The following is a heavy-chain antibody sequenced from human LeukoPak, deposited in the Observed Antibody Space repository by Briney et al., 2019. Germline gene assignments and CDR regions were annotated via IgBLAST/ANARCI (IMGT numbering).Heavy chain of an antibody. CDR2: IIPIFGTA. D-gene: IGHD2/OR15-2a*01. CDR1: GGTFSSYA. V-gene: IGHV1-69*05. CDR3: ARGVSGYYYYMDV. J-gene: IGHJ6*03. Sequence: ASAKVSCKASGGTFSSYAVSWERQAPGQGLEWMGGIIPIFGTANYAQKFQGRVTITTDESTSTAYMELRSLRSDDTAVYYCARGVSGYYYYMDVWGKGTTVTVSS.